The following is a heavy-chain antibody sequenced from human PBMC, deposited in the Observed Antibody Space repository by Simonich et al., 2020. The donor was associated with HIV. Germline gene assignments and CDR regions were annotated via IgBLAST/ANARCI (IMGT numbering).Heavy chain of an antibody. CDR1: GYTFTGYY. J-gene: IGHJ4*02. Sequence: QVQLVQSGAEVKKPGASVKVSCKSSGYTFTGYYIHWVRQAPGQGLGWMGRIKPPSGGTNNAQKCQGRVTITADSSTDTSYMELSSLRSEDTAVYYCATIPEYASSTGPQVYFDYWGQGTLVTVSS. V-gene: IGHV1-2*06. CDR3: ATIPEYASSTGPQVYFDY. CDR2: IKPPSGGT. D-gene: IGHD6-6*01.